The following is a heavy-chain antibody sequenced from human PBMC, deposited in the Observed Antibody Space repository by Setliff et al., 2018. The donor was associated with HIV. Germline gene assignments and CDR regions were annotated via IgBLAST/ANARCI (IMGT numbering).Heavy chain of an antibody. CDR1: GFTFSSYW. Sequence: GGSLRLSCAASGFTFSSYWMHWVRQAPGKGLVWVSRINSDGSSTSYADSVKGRFTISRDNAKNTLYLQMNSLRAEDTAVYYCARDYYDSSGYYGVDYWGQGTLVTVSS. CDR2: INSDGSST. CDR3: ARDYYDSSGYYGVDY. D-gene: IGHD3-22*01. J-gene: IGHJ4*02. V-gene: IGHV3-74*01.